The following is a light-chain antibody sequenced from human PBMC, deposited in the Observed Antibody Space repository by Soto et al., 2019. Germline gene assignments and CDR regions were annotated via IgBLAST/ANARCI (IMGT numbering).Light chain of an antibody. J-gene: IGKJ1*01. CDR3: QQYGSSPWT. V-gene: IGKV3-20*01. CDR2: GAS. CDR1: QSVSSSY. Sequence: EIVLTQSPGTLSLSPGERATLSCRASQSVSSSYLAWYQQKPGQAPRPLIYGASSRAFGTPDRFSGSGSGTDFTLTIIRLEPEDFAVYYCQQYGSSPWTFGQGTKVDIK.